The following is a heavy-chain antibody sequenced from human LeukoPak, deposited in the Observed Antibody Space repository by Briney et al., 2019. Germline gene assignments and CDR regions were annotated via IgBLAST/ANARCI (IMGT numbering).Heavy chain of an antibody. CDR3: AKGSNFAFDN. CDR2: INPDGTDT. CDR1: GFTFSNFW. J-gene: IGHJ4*02. Sequence: GGSLRLSCAASGFTFSNFWMHWVRQAPGMGLVFVSQINPDGTDTLYADSVKGRFTISRDNAKNTMYLQMNSLRAEDTAVYYCAKGSNFAFDNWGQGILVTVSS. D-gene: IGHD1-1*01. V-gene: IGHV3-74*01.